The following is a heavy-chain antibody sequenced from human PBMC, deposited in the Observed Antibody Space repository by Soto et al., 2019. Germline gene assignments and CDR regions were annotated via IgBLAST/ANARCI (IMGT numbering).Heavy chain of an antibody. CDR3: AKVTSSDFYYGMDV. Sequence: GAPRLSCAASVFTVSSNSMSWVRQAPGKGLEWVSIIYSCGSTYNADSVKGRFTISRDNSKNTLYLQMNSLRAEDTAVYYCAKVTSSDFYYGMDVWGQGTAVTVSS. CDR2: IYSCGST. V-gene: IGHV3-53*01. J-gene: IGHJ6*02. D-gene: IGHD6-6*01. CDR1: VFTVSSNS.